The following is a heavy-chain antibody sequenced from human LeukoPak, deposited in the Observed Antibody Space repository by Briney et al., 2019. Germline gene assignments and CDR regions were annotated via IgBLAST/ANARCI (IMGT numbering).Heavy chain of an antibody. CDR3: AKDMLELQDYYYYYYMDV. D-gene: IGHD1-7*01. CDR2: ISGDGCST. CDR1: GFTFDDYA. V-gene: IGHV3-43*02. Sequence: QPGGSLRLSCAASGFTFDDYAMHWVRQAPGKGLECVSLISGDGCSTYYADSGKGRLTISRDNSKNSPYLQMKSLRTEDTALYYCAKDMLELQDYYYYYYMDVWGKGTTVTVSS. J-gene: IGHJ6*03.